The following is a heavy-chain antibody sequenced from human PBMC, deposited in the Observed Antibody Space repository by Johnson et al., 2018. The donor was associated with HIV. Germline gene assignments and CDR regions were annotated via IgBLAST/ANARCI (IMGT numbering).Heavy chain of an antibody. CDR3: TTEGERQLLYAGEAFDI. Sequence: EVQLVESGGGLVQPGGSLRLSCAASGFTFSNAWMSWVRQAPGKGLEWVGRIKSKTDGGTTDYAAPVKGRFTISSDDSKNTLYLQMNSLETEDTAVYDCTTEGERQLLYAGEAFDIWGQVTMVTVSS. CDR2: IKSKTDGGTT. CDR1: GFTFSNAW. V-gene: IGHV3-15*01. J-gene: IGHJ3*02. D-gene: IGHD6-19*01.